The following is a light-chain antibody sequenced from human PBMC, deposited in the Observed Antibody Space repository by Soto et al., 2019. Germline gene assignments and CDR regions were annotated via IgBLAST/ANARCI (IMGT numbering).Light chain of an antibody. V-gene: IGKV3-20*01. Sequence: VMTQSPATLSVSPGERATLSCTASQSISSNLAWYQQRPGQAPRLLIYGASSRATGIPDRFSGSGSGTDFTLTISRLEPEDFAVYHCQQYGSSPWTFGQGTKVDIK. CDR2: GAS. J-gene: IGKJ1*01. CDR1: QSISSN. CDR3: QQYGSSPWT.